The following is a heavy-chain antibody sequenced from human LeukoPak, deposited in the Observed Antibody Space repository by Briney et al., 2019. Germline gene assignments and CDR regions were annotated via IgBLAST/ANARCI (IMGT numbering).Heavy chain of an antibody. CDR3: ARLGARGIS. J-gene: IGHJ5*02. CDR2: INHSVST. CDR1: GGSFSGYY. V-gene: IGHV4-34*01. Sequence: SETLSLTCAVYGGSFSGYYWSWIRQPPGKGLEWIGEINHSVSTNYNPSLKSRVTISVDTSKNQFSLKLSSVTAADTAVYYCARLGARGISWGQGTLVTVSS. D-gene: IGHD6-13*01.